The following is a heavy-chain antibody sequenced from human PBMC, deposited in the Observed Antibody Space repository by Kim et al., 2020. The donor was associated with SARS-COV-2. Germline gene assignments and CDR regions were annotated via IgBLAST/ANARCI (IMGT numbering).Heavy chain of an antibody. CDR2: ITSGAGT. D-gene: IGHD6-19*01. V-gene: IGHV3-23*01. CDR3: AKSPLTWASAFDS. CDR1: GFTLSTYA. J-gene: IGHJ4*02. Sequence: GGSLRLSCAASGFTLSTYAISWVRLAPGKGLEWVSTITSGAGTYYIDSVKGRFTISRDNSKNTLYLQMNSLRAEDTAAYYCAKSPLTWASAFDSWGQGTL.